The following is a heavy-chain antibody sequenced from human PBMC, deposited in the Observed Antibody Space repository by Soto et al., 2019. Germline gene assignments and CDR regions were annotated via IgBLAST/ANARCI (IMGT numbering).Heavy chain of an antibody. CDR3: AKDGLGAYSYGSYYFDY. D-gene: IGHD5-18*01. CDR1: GFTFSSYA. V-gene: IGHV3-23*01. CDR2: ISGSGGST. Sequence: EVQLLKSGGGLVQPGGSLRLSCAASGFTFSSYAMSWVRQAPGKGLEWVSTISGSGGSTYYADSVKGRFTISRDNSKNTLYLQMNSLRAEDTAVYYCAKDGLGAYSYGSYYFDYWGQGALVTVSS. J-gene: IGHJ4*02.